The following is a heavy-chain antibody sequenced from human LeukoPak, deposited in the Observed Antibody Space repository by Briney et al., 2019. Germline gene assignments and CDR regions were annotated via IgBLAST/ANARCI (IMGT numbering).Heavy chain of an antibody. CDR2: ISWNSGSI. Sequence: GGSLRLSCAASGFTFDDYAMHWVRQAPGKGLEWVSGISWNSGSIGYADSVKGRFTISRDNSKNTLYLQMNSLRAEDTAVYYCRDPFDYWGQGTLVTVSS. J-gene: IGHJ4*02. V-gene: IGHV3-9*01. CDR3: RDPFDY. CDR1: GFTFDDYA.